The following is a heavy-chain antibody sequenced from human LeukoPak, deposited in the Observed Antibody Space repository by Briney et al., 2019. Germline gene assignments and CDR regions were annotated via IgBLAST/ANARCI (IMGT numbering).Heavy chain of an antibody. V-gene: IGHV3-23*01. Sequence: GGSLRLSCAASGFTFITYAMTWVRQAPGKGLDWVLTISAGGAGTYYADSVKGRFTIARDNSKTTLYLRMNSLRAEDTALYYCVKGYSSGWTRENYCMDVWGQGTRVSVSS. CDR3: VKGYSSGWTRENYCMDV. CDR1: GFTFITYA. J-gene: IGHJ6*02. D-gene: IGHD6-19*01. CDR2: ISAGGAGT.